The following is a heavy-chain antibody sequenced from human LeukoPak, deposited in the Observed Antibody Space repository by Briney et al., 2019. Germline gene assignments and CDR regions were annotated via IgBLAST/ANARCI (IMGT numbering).Heavy chain of an antibody. CDR2: INHSGIT. V-gene: IGHV4-4*02. CDR1: GGSISNNNW. Sequence: PSETLSLTCAVSGGSISNNNWWTRVRQPPGKGLEWIGEINHSGITNYNPSLKSRVAISVDRSKSQFSLKLSSVTAADTAVYYCAREISGSYPGVYYYGLDVWGQGTTVTVSS. D-gene: IGHD1-26*01. CDR3: AREISGSYPGVYYYGLDV. J-gene: IGHJ6*02.